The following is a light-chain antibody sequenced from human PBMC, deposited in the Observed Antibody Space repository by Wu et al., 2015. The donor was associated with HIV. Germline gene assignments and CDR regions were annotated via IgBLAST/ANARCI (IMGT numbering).Light chain of an antibody. V-gene: IGKV3-15*01. J-gene: IGKJ1*01. CDR3: RQYKNWIRT. CDR1: QSVSSN. CDR2: SAS. Sequence: EIVLTQFPATLSLSPGERATLSCRASQSVSSNYLAWYQQKPGQAPRLLIYSASTRATDIPVRFSGSGSGTEFTLTISSLQSEDFAVYYCRQYKNWIRTFGQGTKVEIK.